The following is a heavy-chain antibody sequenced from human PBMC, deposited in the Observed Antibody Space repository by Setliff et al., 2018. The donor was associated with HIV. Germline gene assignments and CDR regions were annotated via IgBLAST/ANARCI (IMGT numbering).Heavy chain of an antibody. J-gene: IGHJ6*02. CDR3: TRKLAPGHGMDV. V-gene: IGHV3-23*01. Sequence: PGGSLRLSCAASGFTFSNYAMGWVRQGPGKGLEWVSTIGAAGYPTHYAESVKGRFTISRDNAKNSLYLQMDSLRVEDTTVYYCTRKLAPGHGMDVWGQGTTVTVSS. CDR2: IGAAGYPT. CDR1: GFTFSNYA. D-gene: IGHD3-3*02.